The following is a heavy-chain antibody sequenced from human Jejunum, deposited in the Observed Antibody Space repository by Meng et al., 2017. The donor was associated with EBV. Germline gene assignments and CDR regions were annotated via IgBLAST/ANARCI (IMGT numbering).Heavy chain of an antibody. CDR3: SRDLAGPYDD. Sequence: EVQLVESXXAXVXXGGXLRVSCAASGFTFSTYWMHWVRQAQGKGLVWISRINENGRTTTYADSVKGRFTISRDNTKNTLYLQMNSLRAEDTAVYFCSRDLAGPYDDWGQGTLVTVSS. J-gene: IGHJ4*02. CDR2: INENGRTT. CDR1: GFTFSTYW. V-gene: IGHV3-74*01.